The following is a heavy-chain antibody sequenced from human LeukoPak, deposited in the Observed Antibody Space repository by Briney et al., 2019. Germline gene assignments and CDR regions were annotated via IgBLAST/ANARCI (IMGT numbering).Heavy chain of an antibody. Sequence: GASVKVSCKVSGYTLTELSMHWVPQARGKGLEGRGGFYPEDGETIYAQKFQGRVTMNEDTSTDTAYMELSSLRSEDTAVYYCATEEYYYGSGSYSKAFDYWGQGTLVTVSS. D-gene: IGHD3-10*01. CDR3: ATEEYYYGSGSYSKAFDY. CDR1: GYTLTELS. J-gene: IGHJ4*02. CDR2: FYPEDGET. V-gene: IGHV1-24*01.